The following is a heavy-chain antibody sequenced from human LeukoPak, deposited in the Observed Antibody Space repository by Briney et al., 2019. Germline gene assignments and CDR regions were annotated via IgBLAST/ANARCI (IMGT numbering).Heavy chain of an antibody. CDR2: INHSGST. J-gene: IGHJ4*02. CDR3: ASPSHHYGSGSYYRRALDY. D-gene: IGHD3-10*01. CDR1: GGSFSGYY. V-gene: IGHV4-34*01. Sequence: SETLSLTSAVYGGSFSGYYWSWIRQPPGKGLEWIGEINHSGSTNYNPSLKSRVTISVDTSKNQFSLKLSSVTAADTAVYYCASPSHHYGSGSYYRRALDYWGQGTLVTVSS.